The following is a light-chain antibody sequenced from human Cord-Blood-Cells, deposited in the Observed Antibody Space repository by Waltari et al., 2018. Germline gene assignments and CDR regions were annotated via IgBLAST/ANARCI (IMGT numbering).Light chain of an antibody. V-gene: IGLV2-23*01. Sequence: QSALTHPASVSGSPGQPSPTSSPGPSSDVGSYNLVPWYQQHPGKAPKLMIYEGSKRPSGVSNRFSGSKSGNTASLTISGLQAEDEADYYCCSYAGSSTYVFGTGTKVTVL. CDR3: CSYAGSSTYV. J-gene: IGLJ1*01. CDR1: SSDVGSYNL. CDR2: EGS.